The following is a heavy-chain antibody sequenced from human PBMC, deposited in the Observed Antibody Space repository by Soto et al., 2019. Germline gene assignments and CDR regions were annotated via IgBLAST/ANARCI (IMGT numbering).Heavy chain of an antibody. CDR3: ARSDTSPPYYYYYYMDV. CDR1: GYSFTSYW. Sequence: PGESLKISCKGSGYSFTSYWIGWVRQMPGKGLERMGIIYPGESDTRYSPSFQGQVTILADKSISTAYLQWSSLKASDTAMYYCARSDTSPPYYYYYYMDVWGKGTTVTVSS. D-gene: IGHD2-2*01. J-gene: IGHJ6*03. CDR2: IYPGESDT. V-gene: IGHV5-51*01.